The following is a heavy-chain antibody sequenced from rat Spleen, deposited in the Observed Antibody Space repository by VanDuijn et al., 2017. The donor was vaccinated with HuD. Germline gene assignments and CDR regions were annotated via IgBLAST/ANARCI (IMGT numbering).Heavy chain of an antibody. D-gene: IGHD2-2*01. J-gene: IGHJ1*01. V-gene: IGHV5-29*01. CDR1: GFTFSDFF. Sequence: EVQLVESDGGLVQPGRSLKLYCAASGFTFSDFFMAWVRQAPTKGREWVATISYGDSSGHSSTYYRDSVKGRFTNSRDNAKSPLSLQMDSLRSEDTATYYGARAGYLRDWYFDFWGPGTMVTVSS. CDR2: ISYGDSSGHSST. CDR3: ARAGYLRDWYFDF.